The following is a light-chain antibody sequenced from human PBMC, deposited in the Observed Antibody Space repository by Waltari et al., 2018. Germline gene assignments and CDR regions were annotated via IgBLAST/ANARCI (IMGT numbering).Light chain of an antibody. CDR2: KAS. V-gene: IGKV1-5*03. Sequence: DIQMTQSPSTLSASVGDRVTITCRASQSLSNWLAWYQQKPGKAPKGLIYKASTLESGVPSRFSVSGSGTEFTLTISSLQPDDFATYYCQQYRNLWTFGQGTKVEIK. CDR1: QSLSNW. J-gene: IGKJ1*01. CDR3: QQYRNLWT.